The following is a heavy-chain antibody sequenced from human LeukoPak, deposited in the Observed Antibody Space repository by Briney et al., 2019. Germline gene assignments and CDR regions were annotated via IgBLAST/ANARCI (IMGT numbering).Heavy chain of an antibody. CDR2: IKQDGSEK. CDR3: ARAVGDYGAYYFDY. J-gene: IGHJ4*02. V-gene: IGHV3-7*01. Sequence: GGSLRLSCAASGFTFSSYAMSWVRQAPGKGLEWVANIKQDGSEKYYVDSVKGRFTISRDNAKNSLYLQMNSLRAEDTAVYYCARAVGDYGAYYFDYWGQGTLVTVSS. CDR1: GFTFSSYA. D-gene: IGHD4-17*01.